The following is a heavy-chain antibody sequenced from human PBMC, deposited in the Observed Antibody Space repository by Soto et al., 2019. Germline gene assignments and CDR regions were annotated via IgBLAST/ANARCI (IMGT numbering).Heavy chain of an antibody. V-gene: IGHV4-61*08. J-gene: IGHJ4*02. CDR3: AREEDDRNFYY. CDR1: GGSISRGGYY. CDR2: IYYSGST. Sequence: SETLSLTCTVSGGSISRGGYYWSWIRQHPGKGLEWIGYIYYSGSTYYNPSLKSRVTISVDTSKNQFSLKLSSVTAADTAVYYCAREEDDRNFYYWGQGTLVTVSS.